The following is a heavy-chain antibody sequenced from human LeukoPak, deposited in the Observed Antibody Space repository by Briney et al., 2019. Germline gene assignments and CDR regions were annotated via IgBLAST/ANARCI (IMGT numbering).Heavy chain of an antibody. CDR2: IYYSGST. J-gene: IGHJ4*02. D-gene: IGHD3-10*01. V-gene: IGHV4-59*05. CDR3: ARHYGSGSYQCDY. Sequence: SETLSLTCTVSGGSISSYYWSWIRQPPGKGLEWIGSIYYSGSTYYNPSLKSRVTISVDTSKNQFSLKLSSVTAADTAVYYCARHYGSGSYQCDYWGQGTLVTVSS. CDR1: GGSISSYY.